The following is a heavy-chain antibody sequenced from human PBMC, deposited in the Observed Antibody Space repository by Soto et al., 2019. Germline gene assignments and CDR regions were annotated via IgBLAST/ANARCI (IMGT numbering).Heavy chain of an antibody. J-gene: IGHJ4*02. V-gene: IGHV1-24*01. CDR3: ATDQGIVGATGPFDY. CDR1: GYTLTELS. CDR2: FDPEDGET. D-gene: IGHD1-26*01. Sequence: ASVKVSCKVSGYTLTELSIHWVRQAPGKGLEWMGGFDPEDGETIYAQKFQGRVTMTEDTSTDTAYMELSSLRSEDTAVYYCATDQGIVGATGPFDYWGQGTLVTVS.